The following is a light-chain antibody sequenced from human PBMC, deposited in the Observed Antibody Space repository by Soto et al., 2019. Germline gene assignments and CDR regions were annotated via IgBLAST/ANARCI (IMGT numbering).Light chain of an antibody. J-gene: IGKJ1*01. CDR3: QQYNTYSRT. CDR1: QSISTY. Sequence: DIQMTQSPSTLSASVGDRLAITCRASQSISTYLAWYQQKPGKAPKLLIYKASSLESGVPSRFSGSGSGAEFTLTISSLQPDDFATYYCQQYNTYSRTFGQGTKVDIK. CDR2: KAS. V-gene: IGKV1-5*03.